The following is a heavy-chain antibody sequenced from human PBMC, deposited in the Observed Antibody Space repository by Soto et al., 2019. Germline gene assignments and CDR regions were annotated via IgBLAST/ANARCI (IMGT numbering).Heavy chain of an antibody. J-gene: IGHJ6*02. V-gene: IGHV3-30*18. CDR2: ISYDGSNK. CDR3: AKAPDVGTAIVRASQGNFAFGV. CDR1: GFNFSSYG. Sequence: PGGSLRLSCAASGFNFSSYGMNWVRQAPGKGLEWVAVISYDGSNKYYADSVKGRFTISRDTSKNTLYLQMNSLRAEDTAVYYCAKAPDVGTAIVRASQGNFAFGVWGQGTTVTVSS. D-gene: IGHD5-18*01.